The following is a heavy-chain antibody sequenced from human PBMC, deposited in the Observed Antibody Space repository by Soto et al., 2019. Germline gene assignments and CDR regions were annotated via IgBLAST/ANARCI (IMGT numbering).Heavy chain of an antibody. J-gene: IGHJ6*02. D-gene: IGHD6-13*01. V-gene: IGHV4-59*01. Sequence: SETLSLTCTVSGGSISSYYWSWIRQPPGKGLEWIGYIYYSGSTNYNPSLKSRVTISVDTSKNQFSLKLSSVTAADTAVYYCARDLGGQQLVGGNYYYGMDVWGQGTTVTVSS. CDR3: ARDLGGQQLVGGNYYYGMDV. CDR1: GGSISSYY. CDR2: IYYSGST.